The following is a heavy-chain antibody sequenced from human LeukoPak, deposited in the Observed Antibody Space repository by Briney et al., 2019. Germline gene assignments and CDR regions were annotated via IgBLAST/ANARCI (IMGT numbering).Heavy chain of an antibody. V-gene: IGHV1-24*01. CDR2: FDPEDGET. Sequence: ASVKVSCKVSGYTLTELSMHWVRQAPGKGLEWMGGFDPEDGETIYAQKFQGRVTMTEDTSTDTAYMELSSLRSEDTAVYYCTRGYTAYGDFIYWGQGTLVTVSS. J-gene: IGHJ4*02. CDR3: TRGYTAYGDFIY. CDR1: GYTLTELS. D-gene: IGHD4-17*01.